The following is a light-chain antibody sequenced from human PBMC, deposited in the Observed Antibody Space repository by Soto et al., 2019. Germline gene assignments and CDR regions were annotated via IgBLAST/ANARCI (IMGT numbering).Light chain of an antibody. CDR3: CSYAGTDTLV. CDR2: DVN. Sequence: QSALTQPRSVSGSPGQSVTISCTGTNSDVGAYNYVSWYQQHPGKAPKLMIYDVNKRPSGVPDRFSGSKSGNTASLTISGLQAEDEADYHCCSYAGTDTLVFGGGTKVTVL. V-gene: IGLV2-11*01. J-gene: IGLJ2*01. CDR1: NSDVGAYNY.